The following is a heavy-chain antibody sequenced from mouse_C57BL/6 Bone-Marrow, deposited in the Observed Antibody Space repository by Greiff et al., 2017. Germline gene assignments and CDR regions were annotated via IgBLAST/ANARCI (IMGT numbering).Heavy chain of an antibody. D-gene: IGHD4-1*01. Sequence: VQLQQSGAELVRPGPSVKVSCKASGYAFTNYLIAWVKQWPGQGLEWIGVINPGSGGTNYNEKLKGKATLTAAKSSITAYLQLSSLTSEDSAVYFCARSKNWDSWFAYWGQGTLVTVSA. V-gene: IGHV1-54*01. CDR1: GYAFTNYL. J-gene: IGHJ3*01. CDR2: INPGSGGT. CDR3: ARSKNWDSWFAY.